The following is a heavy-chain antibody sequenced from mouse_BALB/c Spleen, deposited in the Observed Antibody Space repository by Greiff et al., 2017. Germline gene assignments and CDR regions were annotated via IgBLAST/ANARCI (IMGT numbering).Heavy chain of an antibody. V-gene: IGHV5-12-1*01. CDR3: ARHDYYRYDGHYYAMDY. CDR2: ISSGGGST. CDR1: GFAFSSYD. J-gene: IGHJ4*01. Sequence: EVMLVESGGGLVKPGGSLKLSCAASGFAFSSYDMSWVRQTPEKRLEWVAYISSGGGSTYYPDTVKGRFTISRDNAKNTLYLQMSSLKSEDTAMYYCARHDYYRYDGHYYAMDYWGQGTSVTVSS. D-gene: IGHD2-14*01.